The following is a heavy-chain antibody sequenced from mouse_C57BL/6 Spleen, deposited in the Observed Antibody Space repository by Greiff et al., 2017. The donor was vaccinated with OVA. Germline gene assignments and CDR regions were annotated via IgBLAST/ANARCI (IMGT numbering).Heavy chain of an antibody. CDR1: GYSITSGYY. CDR3: ASQYGNLYAMDY. V-gene: IGHV3-6*01. CDR2: ISYDGSN. Sequence: DVKLVESGPGLVKPSQSLSLTCSVTGYSITSGYYWNWIRQFPGNKLEWMGYISYDGSNNYNPSLKNRISITRDTSKNQFFLKLNSVTTEDTATYYCASQYGNLYAMDYWGQGTSVTVSS. D-gene: IGHD2-1*01. J-gene: IGHJ4*01.